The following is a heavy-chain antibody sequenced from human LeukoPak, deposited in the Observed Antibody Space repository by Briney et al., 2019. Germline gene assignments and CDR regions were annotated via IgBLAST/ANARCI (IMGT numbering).Heavy chain of an antibody. J-gene: IGHJ6*03. D-gene: IGHD3-10*01. V-gene: IGHV3-48*03. CDR3: ARDYRYYYGSGSYTAMDV. Sequence: GGSLRLSCAASGFTFSDYEMNWVRQAPGKGLEWVPYISSSGSTIYYADSVKGRFTISRDNAKNSLYLQMNSLRAEDTAVYYCARDYRYYYGSGSYTAMDVWGKGTTVTISS. CDR1: GFTFSDYE. CDR2: ISSSGSTI.